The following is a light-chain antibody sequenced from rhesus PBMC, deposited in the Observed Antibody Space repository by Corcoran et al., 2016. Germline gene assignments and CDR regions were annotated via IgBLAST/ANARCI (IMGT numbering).Light chain of an antibody. V-gene: IGLV1-85*01. CDR2: ENN. Sequence: QSVLTQPPSMSGAPGQRVTISCTGSISNIGGYYVQWYQQLPGTAPKLLIYENNKRPSGVSDRFSGSQSATSASLTITGLQSEDEADYYCQSYDSSLSAYIFGAGTRLTVL. CDR3: QSYDSSLSAYI. J-gene: IGLJ1*01. CDR1: ISNIGGYY.